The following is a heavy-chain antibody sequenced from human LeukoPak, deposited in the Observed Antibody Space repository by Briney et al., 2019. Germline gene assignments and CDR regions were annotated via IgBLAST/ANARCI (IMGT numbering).Heavy chain of an antibody. J-gene: IGHJ6*03. CDR2: INPYTGDT. D-gene: IGHD3-10*01. CDR3: ARDLESPGELKYYYYMDV. CDR1: GYTFINYN. V-gene: IGHV1-2*02. Sequence: ASVKVSCKASGYTFINYNMHWVRQAPGQGLEWMGWINPYTGDTNSAQKFQGRVTMTWDTSISTAYMELSRLRSDDTAVYYCARDLESPGELKYYYYMDVWGKGTTVTVSS.